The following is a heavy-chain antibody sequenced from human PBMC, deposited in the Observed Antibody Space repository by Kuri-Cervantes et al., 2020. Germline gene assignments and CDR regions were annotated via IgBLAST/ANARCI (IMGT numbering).Heavy chain of an antibody. D-gene: IGHD3-16*01. Sequence: ASVKVSCKASGYTFINYGISWVRQAPGQGLEWMGWISAYNGNTNYAQKFQGRVTMTTDTSTTTAYMELRSLRSDDTAVYYCAKSRGKLLFDYWGQGTLVTVSS. CDR2: ISAYNGNT. CDR3: AKSRGKLLFDY. V-gene: IGHV1-18*01. CDR1: GYTFINYG. J-gene: IGHJ4*02.